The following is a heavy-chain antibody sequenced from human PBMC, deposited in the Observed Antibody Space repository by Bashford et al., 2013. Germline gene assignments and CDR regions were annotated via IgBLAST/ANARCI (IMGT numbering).Heavy chain of an antibody. CDR3: AALGGSYYGGNAFDI. J-gene: IGHJ3*02. Sequence: WVRQAPGQGLEWMGGIIPIFGTANYAQKFQERVTITRDMSTTTAYMEVRSLRSEDTAVYYCAALGGSYYGGNAFDIWGLGTMVTVSS. CDR2: IIPIFGTA. V-gene: IGHV1-69*05. D-gene: IGHD1-26*01.